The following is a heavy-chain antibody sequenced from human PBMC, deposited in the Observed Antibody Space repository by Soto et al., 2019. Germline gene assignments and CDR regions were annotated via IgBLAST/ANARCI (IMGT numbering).Heavy chain of an antibody. CDR2: LKQDGRES. J-gene: IGHJ4*02. V-gene: IGHV3-7*01. D-gene: IGHD2-2*01. CDR1: GFTFSTYW. CDR3: VRDTSPRRADC. Sequence: PVGSLRLSCAASGFTFSTYWMSWVRQAPGKGLEWVANLKQDGRESHYMDSVKGRFTISRDNAKNSLYLQMNSLRVEDTAVYYCVRDTSPRRADCCGQRTLVTVSS.